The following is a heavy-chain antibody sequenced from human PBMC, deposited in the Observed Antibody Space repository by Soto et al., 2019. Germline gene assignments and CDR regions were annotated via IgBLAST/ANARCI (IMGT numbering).Heavy chain of an antibody. CDR3: ARGDSTDCSNGVCSFFYNHDMDV. Sequence: GASVKVSCKASGYSFTDYHIHWVRQAPGQGLEWLGRINPKSGGTSTAQKFQGWVTMTTDTSISTASMELTRLTSDDTTIYYCARGDSTDCSNGVCSFFYNHDMDVWGQGTTVTVSS. CDR2: INPKSGGT. J-gene: IGHJ6*02. V-gene: IGHV1-2*04. D-gene: IGHD2-8*01. CDR1: GYSFTDYH.